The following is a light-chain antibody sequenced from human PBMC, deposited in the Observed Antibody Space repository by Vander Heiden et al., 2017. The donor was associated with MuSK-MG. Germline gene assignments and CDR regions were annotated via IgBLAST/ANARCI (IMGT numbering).Light chain of an antibody. J-gene: IGKJ3*01. Sequence: DIVMTQSPVSLAVSLGEGATINCQSSQSVLDSSNNKNYLAWYQQKPGQPPKLLIYWASTRESGVPDRFSGSGSGTDFTLTISSLQAEDVAVYYCQQYSSNPFTFGPGTKVDIK. CDR1: QSVLDSSNNKNY. CDR2: WAS. V-gene: IGKV4-1*01. CDR3: QQYSSNPFT.